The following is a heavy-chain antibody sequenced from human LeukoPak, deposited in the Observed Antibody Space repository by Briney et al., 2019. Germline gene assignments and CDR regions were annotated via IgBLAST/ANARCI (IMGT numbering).Heavy chain of an antibody. Sequence: GGSLRLSCVASGFTLSTYSMNWVRQTPGKGLEWVSSISSDSSHIYYADSVMGRFTISRDNAKNSLFLQMNSLRADDTAVYYCSRGGYGDYNNWFDPWGQGTLVIVSS. D-gene: IGHD4-17*01. CDR1: GFTLSTYS. CDR2: ISSDSSHI. CDR3: SRGGYGDYNNWFDP. J-gene: IGHJ5*02. V-gene: IGHV3-21*01.